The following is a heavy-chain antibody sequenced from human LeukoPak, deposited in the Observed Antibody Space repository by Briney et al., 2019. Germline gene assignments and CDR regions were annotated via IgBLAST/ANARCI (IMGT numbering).Heavy chain of an antibody. D-gene: IGHD2-2*02. CDR3: ARGPAAIHDHLFDY. Sequence: ASVKVSCTASGYTFTSYGISWVRQAPGQGLEWMGWISAYNGNTNYAQKLQGRVTMTTDTSTSTAYMELRSLRSDDTAVYYCARGPAAIHDHLFDYWGQGTLVTVSS. V-gene: IGHV1-18*01. CDR1: GYTFTSYG. J-gene: IGHJ4*02. CDR2: ISAYNGNT.